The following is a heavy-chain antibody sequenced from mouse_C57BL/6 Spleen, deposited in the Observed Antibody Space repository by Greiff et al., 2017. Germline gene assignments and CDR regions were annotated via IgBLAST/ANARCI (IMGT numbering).Heavy chain of an antibody. CDR3: ARKGGLGYYFDY. D-gene: IGHD2-4*01. Sequence: QVQLKQSGPELVKPGASVKISCKASGYAFSSSWMNWVKQRPGKGLEWIGRIYPGDGDTNYNGKFKGKATLTADKSSSTAYMQLSSLTSEDSAVYFCARKGGLGYYFDYWGQGTTLTVSS. V-gene: IGHV1-82*01. CDR2: IYPGDGDT. J-gene: IGHJ2*01. CDR1: GYAFSSSW.